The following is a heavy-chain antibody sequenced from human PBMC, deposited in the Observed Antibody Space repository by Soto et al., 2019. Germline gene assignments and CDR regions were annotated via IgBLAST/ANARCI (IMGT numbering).Heavy chain of an antibody. CDR1: GGSISSYY. CDR3: TGGYYYDSSGYFAFDI. V-gene: IGHV4-59*01. J-gene: IGHJ3*02. CDR2: INHSGST. Sequence: PSETLSLTCTVSGGSISSYYWSWIRQPPGRGLEWIGYINHSGSTNYNPSLKSRVTISVDTSKNQFSLKLSSVTAADTAVYYCTGGYYYDSSGYFAFDIWGQGTMVTVSS. D-gene: IGHD3-22*01.